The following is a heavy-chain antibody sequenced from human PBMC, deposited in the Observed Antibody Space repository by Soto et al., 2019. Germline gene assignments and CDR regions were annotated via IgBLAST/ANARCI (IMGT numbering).Heavy chain of an antibody. CDR2: ILYDGNNK. CDR3: EKALTGSYYGMYV. CDR1: GFTFSSYG. Sequence: QVQLVESGGGVVQPGRSLRLSCAASGFTFSSYGMHWGRQAPGKGLEWVAAILYDGNNKYYGDFVKGRFTISRDNSKNTLYLQMNSLRAEDTAVYFCEKALTGSYYGMYVWGQGTTVIVSS. V-gene: IGHV3-30*18. J-gene: IGHJ6*02. D-gene: IGHD3-9*01.